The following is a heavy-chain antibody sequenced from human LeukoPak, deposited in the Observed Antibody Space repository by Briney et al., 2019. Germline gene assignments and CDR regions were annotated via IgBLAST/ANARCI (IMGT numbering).Heavy chain of an antibody. V-gene: IGHV3-48*02. D-gene: IGHD5-18*01. CDR2: IRSGSGTI. Sequence: GGSLTLSCAASGFTFSTYSMNWVRQAPGKGLEWVSFIRSGSGTIYYADSVKGRFTISRDNAKNSLYLQMNSLKDEDTAVYYGARVSESQIWLRSAVDYWGQGTLVTVSS. CDR1: GFTFSTYS. J-gene: IGHJ4*02. CDR3: ARVSESQIWLRSAVDY.